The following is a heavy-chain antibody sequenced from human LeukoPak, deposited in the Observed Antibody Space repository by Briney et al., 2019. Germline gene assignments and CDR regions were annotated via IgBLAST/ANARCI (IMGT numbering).Heavy chain of an antibody. CDR1: GFTFSSYA. D-gene: IGHD3-3*02. CDR2: ISYDGSNK. V-gene: IGHV3-30*04. J-gene: IGHJ4*02. Sequence: PGGSLRLSCAASGFTFSSYAMHWVRQAPGKGLEWVAVISYDGSNKYYADSVKGRFTISRDNSKNTLYLQMNSLRAEDTAVYYCARDPVTSTSISGGFDYWGQGTLVTVSS. CDR3: ARDPVTSTSISGGFDY.